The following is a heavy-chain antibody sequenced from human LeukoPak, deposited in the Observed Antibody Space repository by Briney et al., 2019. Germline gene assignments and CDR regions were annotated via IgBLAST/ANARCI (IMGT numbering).Heavy chain of an antibody. D-gene: IGHD4-23*01. CDR3: AREVVTPQALVAFDI. CDR2: ISYDGSNK. Sequence: PGGSLRLSCAASGFTFSSYAMHWVRQAPGKGLEWVAVISYDGSNKYYADSVKGRFTISRDNAKNSLYLQMNSLRAEDTAVYYCAREVVTPQALVAFDIWGQGTMVTVSS. V-gene: IGHV3-30-3*01. CDR1: GFTFSSYA. J-gene: IGHJ3*02.